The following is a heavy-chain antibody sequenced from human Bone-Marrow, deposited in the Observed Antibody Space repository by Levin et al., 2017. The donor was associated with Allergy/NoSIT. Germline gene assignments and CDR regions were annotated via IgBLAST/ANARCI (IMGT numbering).Heavy chain of an antibody. V-gene: IGHV3-23*01. D-gene: IGHD2-8*02. CDR2: VSGSGVDI. CDR1: GFTFNNYV. J-gene: IGHJ4*02. Sequence: GESLKISCAASGFTFNNYVMSWVRQAPGKGLEWVSSVSGSGVDIYEDSVKGRFTIFRDNSKNTLYLQMNSLRAEDTAIYYCAKDRGDWWRVATAGELFFDYWGQGTLVSVSS. CDR3: AKDRGDWWRVATAGELFFDY.